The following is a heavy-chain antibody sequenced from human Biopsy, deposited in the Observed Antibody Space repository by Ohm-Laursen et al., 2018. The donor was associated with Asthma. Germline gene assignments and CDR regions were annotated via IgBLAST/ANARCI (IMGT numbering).Heavy chain of an antibody. CDR1: GFTFSSPA. V-gene: IGHV3-23*01. CDR2: ITGSGGTT. J-gene: IGHJ4*02. D-gene: IGHD6-19*01. CDR3: AKDFRGIAVAGDRGFDY. Sequence: GSLRLSCAAPGFTFSSPAMSWVRQAPGKGLERVSAITGSGGTTYYADSVRGRFTISRDNSKSTLFLQMDSLSAEDTAVYYCAKDFRGIAVAGDRGFDYWGQGTLVTVSS.